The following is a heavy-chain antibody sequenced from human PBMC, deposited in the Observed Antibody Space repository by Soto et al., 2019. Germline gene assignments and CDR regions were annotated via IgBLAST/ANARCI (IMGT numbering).Heavy chain of an antibody. Sequence: NPSETLSLTCTVSGGSINSGGYYWSWIRQHPGKGLEWIGYINYSGSTNYNPSLKSRVIISRDTSKNQLSLNLSSVTAADTAIYYCARNYYNSTVYGDWGQGTLVTVYS. CDR3: ARNYYNSTVYGD. D-gene: IGHD3-22*01. V-gene: IGHV4-31*03. CDR1: GGSINSGGYY. CDR2: INYSGST. J-gene: IGHJ4*02.